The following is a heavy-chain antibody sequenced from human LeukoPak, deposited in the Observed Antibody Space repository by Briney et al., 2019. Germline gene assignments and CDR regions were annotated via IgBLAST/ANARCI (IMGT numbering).Heavy chain of an antibody. V-gene: IGHV3-66*02. Sequence: GGSLRLSCAASGFTVSSNYMSWVRQAPGKGLEWVSVIYSGGSTYYADSVKGRFTISRDNSKNTLYMQMNSLRAEDTAVYYCARGRITMIGDAFDIWGQGTMVTVSS. D-gene: IGHD3-10*02. J-gene: IGHJ3*02. CDR2: IYSGGST. CDR1: GFTVSSNY. CDR3: ARGRITMIGDAFDI.